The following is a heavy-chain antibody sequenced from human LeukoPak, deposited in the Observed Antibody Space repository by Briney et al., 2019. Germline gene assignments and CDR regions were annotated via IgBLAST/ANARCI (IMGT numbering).Heavy chain of an antibody. V-gene: IGHV3-33*01. J-gene: IGHJ3*02. D-gene: IGHD3-10*01. CDR3: AREPGSYFDDAFDI. CDR1: GFTFSSYG. CDR2: IWYDGSNK. Sequence: GGSLRLSCAASGFTFSSYGMHWVRQAPGKGLEWVAVIWYDGSNKYYADSVKGRFTISRDNSKNTLYLQMNSLRAEDTAVYYCAREPGSYFDDAFDIWGQGTMVTVSS.